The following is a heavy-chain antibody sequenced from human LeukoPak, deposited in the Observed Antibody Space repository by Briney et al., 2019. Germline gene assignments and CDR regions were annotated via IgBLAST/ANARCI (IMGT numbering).Heavy chain of an antibody. Sequence: SETLSLTCTVSGGSISSYYWSWIRQPPGKGLEWIGYIYYSGSTNYNPSLKSRVTISVDTSKNQFSLELSSVTAADTAVYYCARVRGIAAAGSLLDYWGQGTLVTVSS. J-gene: IGHJ4*02. D-gene: IGHD6-13*01. CDR1: GGSISSYY. V-gene: IGHV4-59*01. CDR3: ARVRGIAAAGSLLDY. CDR2: IYYSGST.